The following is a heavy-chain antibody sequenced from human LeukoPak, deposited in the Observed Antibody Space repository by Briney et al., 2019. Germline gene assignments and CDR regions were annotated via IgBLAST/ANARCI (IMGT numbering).Heavy chain of an antibody. CDR2: VRDNGES. J-gene: IGHJ3*02. Sequence: PSETLSLTCTVSGGSITGYYWSWIRQPPGKGLEWIAYVRDNGESNYNPSLKSRVTISVDTRNNQISLRLNFVTAADTAIYYCARQPAGTAAFDIWGLGTMVTV. CDR1: GGSITGYY. CDR3: ARQPAGTAAFDI. D-gene: IGHD1-14*01. V-gene: IGHV4-59*08.